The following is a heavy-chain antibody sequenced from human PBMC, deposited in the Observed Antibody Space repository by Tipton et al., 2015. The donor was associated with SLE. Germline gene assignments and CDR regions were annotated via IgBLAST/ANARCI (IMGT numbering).Heavy chain of an antibody. CDR1: GFTFDDYA. V-gene: IGHV3-9*01. CDR3: AKDMGSGYYDSGGYWRHAFDF. D-gene: IGHD3-22*01. J-gene: IGHJ3*01. CDR2: ISWNSGFI. Sequence: SLRLSCAASGFTFDDYAMHWVRQGPGKGLEWVSSISWNSGFIGYADSVKGRFTISRDNARNSLHLQMNSLRSEDTALYFCAKDMGSGYYDSGGYWRHAFDFWGQGTLVTVSS.